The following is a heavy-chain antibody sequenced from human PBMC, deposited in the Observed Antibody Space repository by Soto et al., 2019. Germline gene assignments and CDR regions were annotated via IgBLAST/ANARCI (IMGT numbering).Heavy chain of an antibody. CDR3: AKRAYCGGDCFAFDV. Sequence: QVQLVQSGAEVKKPGSSVRVSCKASGGINWVRRAPGHGLEWMGGFMPLFGTADYAQRFQGRVTITADELTTTSYMELRSLRSEDTAVYYCAKRAYCGGDCFAFDVWGQGTSVTVSS. CDR1: GG. CDR2: FMPLFGTA. J-gene: IGHJ3*01. D-gene: IGHD2-21*02. V-gene: IGHV1-69*01.